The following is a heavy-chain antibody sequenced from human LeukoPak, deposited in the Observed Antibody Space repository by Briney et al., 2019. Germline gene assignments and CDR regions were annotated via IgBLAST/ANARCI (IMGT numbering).Heavy chain of an antibody. CDR1: GGTFSSYA. V-gene: IGHV1-69*05. J-gene: IGHJ3*02. CDR3: ASPRRVDAFDI. CDR2: IIPIFGTA. Sequence: ASVKVSCKASGGTFSSYAISWVRQAPGQGLEWMGGIIPIFGTANYAQKFQGGVTITTDESTSTAYMELSSLRSEDTAVYYCASPRRVDAFDIWGQGTMVTVSS.